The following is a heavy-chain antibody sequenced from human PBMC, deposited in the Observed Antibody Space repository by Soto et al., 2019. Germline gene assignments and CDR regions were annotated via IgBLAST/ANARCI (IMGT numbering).Heavy chain of an antibody. J-gene: IGHJ4*02. D-gene: IGHD2-8*01. CDR3: AKRALGQLMVYAYRFDY. V-gene: IGHV1-58*01. Sequence: GASVKVSCKASGFTFTSSAVQWVRQARGQRLEGIGWIVVGSGNTNYAQKFQERVTITRDMSTSTAYMELSSLRAEDTAVYYCAKRALGQLMVYAYRFDYWGQGTLVTVSS. CDR1: GFTFTSSA. CDR2: IVVGSGNT.